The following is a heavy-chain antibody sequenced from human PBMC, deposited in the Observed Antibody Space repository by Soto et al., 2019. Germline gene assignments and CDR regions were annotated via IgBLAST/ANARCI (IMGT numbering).Heavy chain of an antibody. CDR2: IKYDGSNA. V-gene: IGHV3-33*01. Sequence: GGSLRLSCAASGFTFSNYGMHWVHQAPGKGLEWVANIKYDGSNAYYADSVKGRFTISRDSSKNTLYLQMNNLRAEDTAVYYCVRWAGSSSTGYFLDYWGQGTLVTVSS. CDR1: GFTFSNYG. D-gene: IGHD6-6*01. J-gene: IGHJ4*02. CDR3: VRWAGSSSTGYFLDY.